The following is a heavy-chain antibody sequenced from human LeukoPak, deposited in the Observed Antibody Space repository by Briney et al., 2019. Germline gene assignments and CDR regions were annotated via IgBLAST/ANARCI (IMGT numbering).Heavy chain of an antibody. V-gene: IGHV4-61*05. D-gene: IGHD2/OR15-2a*01. CDR1: GGSISSSSYY. Sequence: SETLSLTCTVSGGSISSSSYYWGWIRQPPGKGLEWIGYIYYSGSTNYNPSLKSRVTISVDTSKNQFSLKLSSVTAADTAVYYCARTLGYAFDIWGQGTMVIVSS. CDR3: ARTLGYAFDI. J-gene: IGHJ3*02. CDR2: IYYSGST.